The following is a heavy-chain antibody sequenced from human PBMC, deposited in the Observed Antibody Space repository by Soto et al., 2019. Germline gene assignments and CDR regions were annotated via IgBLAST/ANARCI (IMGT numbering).Heavy chain of an antibody. J-gene: IGHJ4*02. CDR1: GFTLSNSG. D-gene: IGHD6-13*01. Sequence: QVQLVESGGGVVQPGRSLRLSCAASGFTLSNSGMHWVRQAPGKGLEWVAVIWADGTTKDYADSVKGRFTISRDSSGNTLYLQMNSLRVEDTARYYCARDLGSSPFDYWGQGTLVTVSS. CDR3: ARDLGSSPFDY. CDR2: IWADGTTK. V-gene: IGHV3-33*01.